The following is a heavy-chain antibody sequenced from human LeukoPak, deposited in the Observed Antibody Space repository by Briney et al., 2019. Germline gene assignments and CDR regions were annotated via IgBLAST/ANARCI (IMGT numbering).Heavy chain of an antibody. D-gene: IGHD3-10*01. CDR3: ASLHGSGSYYALYYFDY. J-gene: IGHJ4*02. V-gene: IGHV3-30-3*01. CDR1: GFTFSSYA. Sequence: GRSLRLSCAASGFTFSSYAMHWVRQAPGKGLEWVAVISYDGSNKYYADSVKGRFTISRDNSKNTLYLQMNSLRAEDTAVYYCASLHGSGSYYALYYFDYWGQGTLVTVSS. CDR2: ISYDGSNK.